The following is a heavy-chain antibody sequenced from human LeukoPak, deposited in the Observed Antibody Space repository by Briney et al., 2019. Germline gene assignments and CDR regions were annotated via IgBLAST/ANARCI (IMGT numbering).Heavy chain of an antibody. Sequence: GGSLRLSCVASGFTFSISWVTWVRQAPGKGLEWVANIDKHGNGKYYVDSVKGRFAISRDYATNSVFLQMNSLRAEDTSVYYCARDAGWGYYDLWGQGTPVTVPS. D-gene: IGHD1-26*01. CDR1: GFTFSISW. J-gene: IGHJ4*02. CDR2: IDKHGNGK. V-gene: IGHV3-7*01. CDR3: ARDAGWGYYDL.